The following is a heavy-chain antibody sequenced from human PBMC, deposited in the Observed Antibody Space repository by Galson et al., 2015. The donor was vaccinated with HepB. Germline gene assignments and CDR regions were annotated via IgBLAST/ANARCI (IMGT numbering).Heavy chain of an antibody. CDR1: GFTFSSYA. J-gene: IGHJ6*02. D-gene: IGHD3-3*01. Sequence: SLRLSCAASGFTFSSYAMHWVRQAPGKGLEWVAVISYDGSNKYYADSVKGRFTISRDNSKNTLYPQMNSLRAEDTAVYYCARGGKTTIFGVVNIIYGMDVWGQGTTVTVSS. CDR3: ARGGKTTIFGVVNIIYGMDV. V-gene: IGHV3-30-3*01. CDR2: ISYDGSNK.